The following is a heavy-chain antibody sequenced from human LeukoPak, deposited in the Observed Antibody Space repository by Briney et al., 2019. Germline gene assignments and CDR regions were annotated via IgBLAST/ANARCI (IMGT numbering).Heavy chain of an antibody. J-gene: IGHJ3*02. CDR3: ARWKETGYDAFDI. CDR2: ISYTGST. Sequence: PSETLSLTCTVSGGSITAYYWSWIRQPPREGLEWIGFISYTGSTKFNPSLKSRVTMSVDTSKNQFSLRLSSVTAADTALYYCARWKETGYDAFDIWGQGTMVTVSS. D-gene: IGHD5-18*01. CDR1: GGSITAYY. V-gene: IGHV4-59*08.